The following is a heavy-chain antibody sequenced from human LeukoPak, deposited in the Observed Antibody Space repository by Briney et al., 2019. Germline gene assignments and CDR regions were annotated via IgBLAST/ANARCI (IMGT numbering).Heavy chain of an antibody. CDR3: ARGVVLTGYPLDF. Sequence: SETLSLTCSVSGGSFSTYYWSWIRQPPGQGLEWNGFIYYRGSTDYNPSLKSRVSISVDTSKRQFSLKLSSVTAADTAVYYCARGVVLTGYPLDFWGRGTLVTVSS. D-gene: IGHD3-9*01. J-gene: IGHJ4*02. CDR1: GGSFSTYY. V-gene: IGHV4-59*01. CDR2: IYYRGST.